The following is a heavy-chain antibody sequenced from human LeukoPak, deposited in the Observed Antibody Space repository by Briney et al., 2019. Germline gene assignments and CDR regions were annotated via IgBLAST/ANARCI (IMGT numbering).Heavy chain of an antibody. Sequence: ASVKVSCKASGYTFTGYYMHWLRQAPGQGLEWMGWINPNSGGTNYAQKFQGRVTMTRDTSISTAYMELSRLRSDDTAVYYCARDLDSPYYSSGWTRDYWGQGTLVTVSS. V-gene: IGHV1-2*02. J-gene: IGHJ4*02. CDR2: INPNSGGT. CDR1: GYTFTGYY. CDR3: ARDLDSPYYSSGWTRDY. D-gene: IGHD6-19*01.